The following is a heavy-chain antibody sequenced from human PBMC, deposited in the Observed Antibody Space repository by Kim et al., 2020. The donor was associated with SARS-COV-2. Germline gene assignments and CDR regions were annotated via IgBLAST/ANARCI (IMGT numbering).Heavy chain of an antibody. CDR3: ARVDTDMVIPFDY. J-gene: IGHJ4*02. D-gene: IGHD5-18*01. V-gene: IGHV3-30*09. Sequence: YANSVNGGFAISRDNSKNTLYLQMNSLRAEDTAVYDCARVDTDMVIPFDYWGQGTLVTVSS.